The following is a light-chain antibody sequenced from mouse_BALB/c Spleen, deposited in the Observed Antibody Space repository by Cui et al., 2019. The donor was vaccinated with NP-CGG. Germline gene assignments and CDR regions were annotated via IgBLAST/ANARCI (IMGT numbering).Light chain of an antibody. V-gene: IGLV1*01. CDR3: ALWYSNHWV. CDR1: TGAVTTSNY. Sequence: QAFVTQESALTKSPGETVTLTCRSSTGAVTTSNYANWVQEKPDHLFTGLIGGTNNRAPGVPARFSGSLIGDKAALTITGAQTEDEAIYFCALWYSNHWVFGGGTKLTVL. CDR2: GTN. J-gene: IGLJ1*01.